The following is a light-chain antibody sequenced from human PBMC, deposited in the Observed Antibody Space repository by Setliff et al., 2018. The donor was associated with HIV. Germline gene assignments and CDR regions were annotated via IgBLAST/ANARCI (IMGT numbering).Light chain of an antibody. V-gene: IGLV2-14*03. Sequence: QSVLTQPASVSGSPGRSITISCTGYRSDIGGSNYVSWYQQHPGKAPKLIIYDVHNRPSGVSNRFSGSKSDNTASLTISGLQAEDEADYYCSSYTTSHTYVFGTGTKVTVL. J-gene: IGLJ1*01. CDR2: DVH. CDR3: SSYTTSHTYV. CDR1: RSDIGGSNY.